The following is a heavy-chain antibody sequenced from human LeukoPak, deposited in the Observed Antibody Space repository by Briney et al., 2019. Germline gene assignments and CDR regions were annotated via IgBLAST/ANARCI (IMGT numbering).Heavy chain of an antibody. V-gene: IGHV3-23*01. CDR3: AKRDSSGSYEGDY. CDR1: GFIFSDYY. CDR2: ITENGDNT. Sequence: GGSLRLSCAASGFIFSDYYMSWIRQAPGKGLEWVSGITENGDNTYYADSVKGRFTISRDNSKNTLYLQMNSLRAEDTAVYYCAKRDSSGSYEGDYWGQGTLVTVSS. J-gene: IGHJ4*02. D-gene: IGHD1-26*01.